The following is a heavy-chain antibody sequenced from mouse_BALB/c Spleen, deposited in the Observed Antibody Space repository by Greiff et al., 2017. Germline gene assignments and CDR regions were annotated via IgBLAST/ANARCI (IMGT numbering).Heavy chain of an antibody. CDR1: GYTFTSYW. D-gene: IGHD2-4*01. J-gene: IGHJ3*01. Sequence: QVQLQQSGAELAKPGASVKMSCKASGYTFTSYWMHWVKQRPGQGLEWIGYINPSTGYTEYNQKFKDKATLTADKSSSTAYMQLSSLTSEDSAVYYCARGYYDYDGEGFAYWGQGTLVTVSA. V-gene: IGHV1-7*01. CDR2: INPSTGYT. CDR3: ARGYYDYDGEGFAY.